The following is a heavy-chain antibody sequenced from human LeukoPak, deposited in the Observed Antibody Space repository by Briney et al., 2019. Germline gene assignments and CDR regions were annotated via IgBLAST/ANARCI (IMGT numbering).Heavy chain of an antibody. CDR2: IRYDGNNK. CDR1: GFTFSIYG. D-gene: IGHD6-13*01. J-gene: IGHJ4*02. Sequence: GGSLRLSCAASGFTFSIYGMHWVRQAPGKGLEWVAFIRYDGNNKYYTDSVKGRFTISRDNSKNTLYLQMNSLRAEDTAVYYCAKDPRIAAAGILPYYFDYWGQGTLVTVSS. V-gene: IGHV3-30*02. CDR3: AKDPRIAAAGILPYYFDY.